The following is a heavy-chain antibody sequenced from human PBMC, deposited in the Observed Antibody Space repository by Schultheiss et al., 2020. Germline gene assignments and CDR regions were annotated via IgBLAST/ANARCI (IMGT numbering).Heavy chain of an antibody. D-gene: IGHD1-14*01. V-gene: IGHV2-5*08. Sequence: TLSLTCTFSGFSLSTSGMCVSWIRQPPGKALEWLALIYWDDDKRYSPSLKSRLTITKDTSKNQVVLTMTNMDPVDTATYYCALRSDAFDIWGQGTMVTVSS. J-gene: IGHJ3*02. CDR2: IYWDDDK. CDR3: ALRSDAFDI. CDR1: GFSLSTSGMC.